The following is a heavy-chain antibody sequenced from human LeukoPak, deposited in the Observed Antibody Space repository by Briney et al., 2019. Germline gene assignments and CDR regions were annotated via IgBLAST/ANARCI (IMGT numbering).Heavy chain of an antibody. J-gene: IGHJ4*02. CDR3: ARVPIVGASRYFDY. D-gene: IGHD1-26*01. V-gene: IGHV3-30-3*01. CDR1: GFTFSSYA. CDR2: ISYDGSNK. Sequence: GGSLRLSCAASGFTFSSYAMHWVRQAPGMGLEWVAVISYDGSNKYYADSVKGRFTISRDNSKNTLYLQMNSLRAEDTAVYYCARVPIVGASRYFDYWGQGTLVTVSS.